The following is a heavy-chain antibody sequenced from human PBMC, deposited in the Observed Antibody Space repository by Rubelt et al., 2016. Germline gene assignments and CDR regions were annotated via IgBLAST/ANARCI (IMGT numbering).Heavy chain of an antibody. CDR2: IWYDGSNK. CDR3: ARDGVSEGTLDY. D-gene: IGHD1-14*01. Sequence: QVQLVESGGGVVQPGRFLRLSCAASGFTFSSYGMHWVRQAPGKGLEWVAVIWYDGSNKYYADSVKGRFTSSRDNSKNTLYLQMNSLRAEDTAVYYCARDGVSEGTLDYWGQGTLVTVSS. J-gene: IGHJ4*02. V-gene: IGHV3-33*01. CDR1: GFTFSSYG.